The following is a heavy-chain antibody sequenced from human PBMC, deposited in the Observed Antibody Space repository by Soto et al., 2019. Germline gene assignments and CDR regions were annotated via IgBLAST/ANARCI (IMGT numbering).Heavy chain of an antibody. D-gene: IGHD3-22*01. CDR1: GYTFTSYG. CDR2: ISAYNGNT. Sequence: ASVKVSCKASGYTFTSYGISWVRQAPGQGLEWMGWISAYNGNTNYAQKLQGRVTMTTDTSTSTAYMELRSLRSDDTAVYYCARDDYYDSSGYFDYWGQGTLVTVSS. CDR3: ARDDYYDSSGYFDY. J-gene: IGHJ4*02. V-gene: IGHV1-18*01.